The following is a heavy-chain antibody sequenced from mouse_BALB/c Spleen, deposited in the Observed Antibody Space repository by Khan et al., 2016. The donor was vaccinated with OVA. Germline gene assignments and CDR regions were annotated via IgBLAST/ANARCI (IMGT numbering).Heavy chain of an antibody. D-gene: IGHD1-1*01. CDR2: ISSDSNTI. CDR3: ATSYFYGYYFDY. Sequence: EVELVESGGGLVQSGGSRKLSCAASGFTFTSYGMHWIRQAPEQGLEWVAYISSDSNTIYYADTVKGRFTISRDNPKNPLFLQMTSLRSGDTAMYFCATSYFYGYYFDYWGQGTTLTVSS. J-gene: IGHJ2*01. V-gene: IGHV5-17*02. CDR1: GFTFTSYG.